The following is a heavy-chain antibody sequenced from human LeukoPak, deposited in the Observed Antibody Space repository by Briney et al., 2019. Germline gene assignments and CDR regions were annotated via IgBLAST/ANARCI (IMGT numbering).Heavy chain of an antibody. Sequence: SETLSLTCAVSGGSISSYYWSWIRQPAGKGLEWIGRIYTSGSTNYSPSLKGRVTISLDKSKNQFSLKLSSVTAADTAVFYCARGRVSLRTSLDSDYWGQGTLVTVSS. CDR3: ARGRVSLRTSLDSDY. CDR1: GGSISSYY. CDR2: IYTSGST. V-gene: IGHV4-4*07. J-gene: IGHJ4*02. D-gene: IGHD3-16*02.